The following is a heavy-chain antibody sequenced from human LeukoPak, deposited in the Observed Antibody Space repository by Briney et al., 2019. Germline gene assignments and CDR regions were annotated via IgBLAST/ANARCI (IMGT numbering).Heavy chain of an antibody. CDR2: ISGSGGST. CDR3: AKDQGLDYDSSGPSYGMDV. CDR1: GFTFSRYA. Sequence: GGSLRLSCAASGFTFSRYAMSWVRQAPGKGLEWVSAISGSGGSTYYADSVKGRFTISRDNSKNTLYLQMNSLRAEDTAVYYCAKDQGLDYDSSGPSYGMDVWGQGTTVTVSS. D-gene: IGHD3-22*01. V-gene: IGHV3-23*01. J-gene: IGHJ6*02.